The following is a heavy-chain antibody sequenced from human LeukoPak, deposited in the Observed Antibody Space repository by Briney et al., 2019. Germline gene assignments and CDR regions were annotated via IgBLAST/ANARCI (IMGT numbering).Heavy chain of an antibody. CDR2: ISGSGGRT. J-gene: IGHJ4*02. CDR1: GLTFSSYA. CDR3: ARRLPAAWVADY. Sequence: GGSLRLSCAASGLTFSSYAMSWGRQAPGKGLEWVSAISGSGGRTYYADSVKGRFTISRDNSKNTLYLQMNSLRAEDTAVYYCARRLPAAWVADYWGQGTLVTVSS. V-gene: IGHV3-23*01. D-gene: IGHD2-15*01.